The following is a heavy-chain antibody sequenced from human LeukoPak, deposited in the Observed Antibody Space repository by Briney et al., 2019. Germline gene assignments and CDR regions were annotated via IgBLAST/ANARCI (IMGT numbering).Heavy chain of an antibody. CDR1: GYTFTSYY. Sequence: ASVKVSCKASGYTFTSYYMHWVRQAPGQGLEWMGMMNPSRGSTNYAQKFQGRVSMTRDTSTSTVYMELSSLRSEDTGVYYCARDGEDCGGDCYSIVYYYGMDVWGQGTTVTVSS. CDR2: MNPSRGST. J-gene: IGHJ6*02. CDR3: ARDGEDCGGDCYSIVYYYGMDV. D-gene: IGHD2-21*02. V-gene: IGHV1-46*01.